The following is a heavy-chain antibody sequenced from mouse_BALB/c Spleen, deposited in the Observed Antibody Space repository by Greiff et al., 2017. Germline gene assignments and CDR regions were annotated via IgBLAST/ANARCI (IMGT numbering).Heavy chain of an antibody. V-gene: IGHV1-9*01. D-gene: IGHD1-1*01. CDR3: AREGIYYYGSSYRGAMDY. Sequence: QVQLQQSGAELMKPGASVKISCKATGYTFSSYWIEWVKQRPGHGLEWIGEILPGSGSTNYNETFKGKATFTADTSSNTAYMQLSSLTSEDSAVYYCAREGIYYYGSSYRGAMDYWGQGTSVTGSS. CDR2: ILPGSGST. J-gene: IGHJ4*01. CDR1: GYTFSSYW.